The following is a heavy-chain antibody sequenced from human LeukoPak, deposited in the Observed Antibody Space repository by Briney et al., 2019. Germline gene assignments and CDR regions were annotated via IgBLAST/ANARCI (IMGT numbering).Heavy chain of an antibody. CDR1: GYTFTSYG. Sequence: ASVKVSCKASGYTFTSYGISWVRQAPGQGLEWMGWISAYNGNTNYAQKFQGRVTMTRDMSTSTVYMELSSLRSEDTAVYYCARELRGSYFLAYWGQGTLVTVSS. V-gene: IGHV1-18*01. D-gene: IGHD1-26*01. CDR2: ISAYNGNT. CDR3: ARELRGSYFLAY. J-gene: IGHJ4*02.